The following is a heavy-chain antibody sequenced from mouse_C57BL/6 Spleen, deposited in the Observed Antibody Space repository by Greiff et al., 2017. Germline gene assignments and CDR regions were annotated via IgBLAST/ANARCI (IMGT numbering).Heavy chain of an antibody. V-gene: IGHV5-9-1*02. Sequence: LVESGEGLVKPGGSLKLSCAASGFTFSSYAMSWVRQTPEKRLEWVAYISSGGDYIYYADTVKGRFTISRDNARNTLYLQMSSLKSEDTSMYYCTRGDMLSSFAYWGQGTLVTVSA. J-gene: IGHJ3*01. CDR3: TRGDMLSSFAY. D-gene: IGHD6-5*01. CDR2: ISSGGDYI. CDR1: GFTFSSYA.